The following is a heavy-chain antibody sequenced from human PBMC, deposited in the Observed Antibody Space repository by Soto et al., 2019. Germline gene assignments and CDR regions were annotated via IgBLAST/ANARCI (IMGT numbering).Heavy chain of an antibody. D-gene: IGHD5-18*01. CDR1: GFTFSNYG. Sequence: QVQLVESGGGVVQPGRSLRLSCAASGFTFSNYGMHWVRQAPGKGLEWVAGIWYDGSNEYYADSVMGRFTISRDNSKNMLYLQMNSLSAEDTAVYYCARDKEGTAMMMLGYWGQGTLVTVSS. V-gene: IGHV3-33*01. J-gene: IGHJ4*02. CDR3: ARDKEGTAMMMLGY. CDR2: IWYDGSNE.